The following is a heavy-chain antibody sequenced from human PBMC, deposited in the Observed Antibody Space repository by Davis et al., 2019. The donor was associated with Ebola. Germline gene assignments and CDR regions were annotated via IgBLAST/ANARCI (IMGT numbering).Heavy chain of an antibody. CDR1: GFTFSTYS. D-gene: IGHD1/OR15-1a*01. J-gene: IGHJ4*02. CDR2: ISSDSDYI. V-gene: IGHV3-21*04. Sequence: GESLKISCAASGFTFSTYSMSWVRQAPGKGLEWVSSISSDSDYIYYADAAKGRFTISRDNAKHSLYLQMNSLRAEDTAVYYCVTENWYRFESWGQGTLVTVSS. CDR3: VTENWYRFES.